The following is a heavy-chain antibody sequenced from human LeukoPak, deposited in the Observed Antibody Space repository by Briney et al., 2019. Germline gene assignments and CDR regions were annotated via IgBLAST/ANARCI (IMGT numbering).Heavy chain of an antibody. CDR1: GDSISSGDYY. V-gene: IGHV4-61*02. J-gene: IGHJ4*02. Sequence: SETLSLTCTVSGDSISSGDYYWGWIRQPAGKGLEWIGRISSSGSTNYNPSLKSRVTMSVDTSKNQFSLKLSSVTAADTAVYYCARDRFLEWLFYFDYWGQGTLVTVSS. CDR3: ARDRFLEWLFYFDY. D-gene: IGHD3-3*01. CDR2: ISSSGST.